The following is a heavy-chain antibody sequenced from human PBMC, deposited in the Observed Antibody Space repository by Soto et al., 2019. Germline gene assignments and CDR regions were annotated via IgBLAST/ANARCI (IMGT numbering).Heavy chain of an antibody. V-gene: IGHV3-21*01. CDR1: GFSFSTYS. CDR3: AKDPNSDFWSDYSGSGWFDP. Sequence: EVQLVESGGGLVKPGGSLRLSCVASGFSFSTYSMNWGRQAPGGGLEWVSPITGSSSKVYYAVSVTCRFTISRDNAKNSLYLEMNSLRVEDTAVYYCAKDPNSDFWSDYSGSGWFDPWGQGTLVTVSS. J-gene: IGHJ5*02. CDR2: ITGSSSKV. D-gene: IGHD3-3*01.